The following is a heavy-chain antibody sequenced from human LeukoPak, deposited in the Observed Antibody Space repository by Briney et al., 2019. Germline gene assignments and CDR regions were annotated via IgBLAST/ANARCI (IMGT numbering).Heavy chain of an antibody. CDR2: IYTSGST. Sequence: SETLSLTCTVSGGSLSSYYWSRIRQPAGKGLEWIGRIYTSGSTNYNPSLKSRLTMSVDTSKNQFSLKLSSVTAADTAVYYCARGAYSYGYFDPWGQGTLVTVSS. CDR3: ARGAYSYGYFDP. CDR1: GGSLSSYY. D-gene: IGHD5-18*01. J-gene: IGHJ5*02. V-gene: IGHV4-4*07.